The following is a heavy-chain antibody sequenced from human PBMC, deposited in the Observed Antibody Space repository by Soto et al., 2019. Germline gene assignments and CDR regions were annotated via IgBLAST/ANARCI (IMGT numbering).Heavy chain of an antibody. CDR2: ISATGGGT. V-gene: IGHV3-23*01. CDR3: AKDRRTGGNSALYFDF. Sequence: GGSLRLSCAASGFKCSNYAMSWVRQAPGKGLEWVSLISATGGGTYYADSVKGRFTISRDNSHNTLYLQVHSLTAEDTAVYYCAKDRRTGGNSALYFDFWGQGAQVTVSS. J-gene: IGHJ5*01. D-gene: IGHD3-16*01. CDR1: GFKCSNYA.